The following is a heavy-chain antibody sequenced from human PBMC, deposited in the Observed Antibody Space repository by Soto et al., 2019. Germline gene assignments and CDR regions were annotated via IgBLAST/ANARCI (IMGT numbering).Heavy chain of an antibody. CDR1: GGSIGSYH. J-gene: IGHJ5*02. CDR2: VYYTGTT. D-gene: IGHD4-17*01. Sequence: PSETLSLTCTVSGGSIGSYHCSWVRQPPGKGLEWIASVYYTGTTNYNPSLGSRVTISIDAPENQISLKLTSVTAADTAFYYCARDTVLTGMFDLWGQGTLVTVSS. V-gene: IGHV4-59*01. CDR3: ARDTVLTGMFDL.